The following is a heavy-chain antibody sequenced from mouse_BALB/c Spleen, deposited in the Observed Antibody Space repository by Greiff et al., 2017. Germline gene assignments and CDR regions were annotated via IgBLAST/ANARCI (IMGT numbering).Heavy chain of an antibody. CDR1: GYSITSGYY. D-gene: IGHD2-3*01. CDR2: ISYDGSN. J-gene: IGHJ3*01. CDR3: ARDSYDGYYGY. V-gene: IGHV3-6*02. Sequence: EVKLVESGPGLVKPSQSLSLTCSVTGYSITSGYYWNWIRQFPGNKLEWMGYISYDGSNNYNPSLKNRISITRDTSKNQFFLKLNSVTTEDTATYYCARDSYDGYYGYWGQGTLVTVSA.